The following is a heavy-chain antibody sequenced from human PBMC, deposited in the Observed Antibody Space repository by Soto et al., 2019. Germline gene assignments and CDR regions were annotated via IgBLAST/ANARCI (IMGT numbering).Heavy chain of an antibody. CDR1: GYTFTSYG. CDR3: ARDYELRPYDCWSGYYEGGMDV. J-gene: IGHJ6*02. CDR2: ISAYNGNT. D-gene: IGHD3-3*01. V-gene: IGHV1-18*01. Sequence: ASVKVSCKASGYTFTSYGISWVRQAPGQGLEWMGWISAYNGNTNYAQKLQGRVTMTTDTSTSTAYMELRSLRSDDTAVYYCARDYELRPYDCWSGYYEGGMDVWG.